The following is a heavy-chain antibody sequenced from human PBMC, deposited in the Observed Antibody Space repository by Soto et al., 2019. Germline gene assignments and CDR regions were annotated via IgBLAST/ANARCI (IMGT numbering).Heavy chain of an antibody. CDR2: IYYSGST. Sequence: SETLSLTCTDSGGSINSSSYYWGWIRQPPGKGLEWIGSIYYSGSTYYNPSLKSRVTISVDTSKNQFSLKLSSVTAADTAVYYCAILSIILLRGDNNDYRGPGTLVTRSS. CDR1: GGSINSSSYY. D-gene: IGHD3-10*01. J-gene: IGHJ4*02. CDR3: AILSIILLRGDNNDY. V-gene: IGHV4-39*01.